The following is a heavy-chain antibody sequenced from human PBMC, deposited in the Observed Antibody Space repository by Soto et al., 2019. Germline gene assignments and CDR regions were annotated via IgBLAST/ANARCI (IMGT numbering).Heavy chain of an antibody. Sequence: SETLSLTCTVSGGSISSYYWSWIRQPPGKGLEWIGYIYYSGSTNYNPSLKSRVTISVDTSKNQFSLKLSSVTAADTGVYYCATTGYSSSFDYWGQGTLVTVSS. CDR1: GGSISSYY. V-gene: IGHV4-59*01. D-gene: IGHD6-6*01. J-gene: IGHJ4*02. CDR3: ATTGYSSSFDY. CDR2: IYYSGST.